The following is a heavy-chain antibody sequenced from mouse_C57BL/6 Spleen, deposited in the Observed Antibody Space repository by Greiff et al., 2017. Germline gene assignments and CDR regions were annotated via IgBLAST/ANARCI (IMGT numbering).Heavy chain of an antibody. CDR3: ASDSSGPSWFAY. D-gene: IGHD3-2*02. CDR2: IDPSDSYT. J-gene: IGHJ3*01. Sequence: VQLQQPGAELVRPGTSVKLSCKASGYTFTSYWMHWVKQRPGQGLEWIGVIDPSDSYTNYNQKFKGKATLTVDTSSSTAYMQLSSLTSEDSAVNYGASDSSGPSWFAYWGQGTLVTVSA. V-gene: IGHV1-59*01. CDR1: GYTFTSYW.